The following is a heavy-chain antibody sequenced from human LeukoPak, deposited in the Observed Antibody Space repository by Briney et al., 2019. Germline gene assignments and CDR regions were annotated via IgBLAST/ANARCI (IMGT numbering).Heavy chain of an antibody. CDR2: ISGSGGST. V-gene: IGHV3-23*01. Sequence: GGSLRLSCAASGFTFSSYAMSWVRQAPGKGLEWVSAISGSGGSTYYADSVKGRFTISRDNSKNTLYLRMNSLRAEDTAVFYCADHYYGSSGYYFLGATFDYWGQGTLVTVSS. D-gene: IGHD3-22*01. CDR1: GFTFSSYA. CDR3: ADHYYGSSGYYFLGATFDY. J-gene: IGHJ4*02.